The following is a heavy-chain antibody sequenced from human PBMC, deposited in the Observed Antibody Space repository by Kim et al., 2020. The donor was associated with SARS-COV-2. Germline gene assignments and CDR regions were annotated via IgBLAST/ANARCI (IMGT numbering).Heavy chain of an antibody. V-gene: IGHV1-69*13. CDR1: GVTFSRFP. CDR2: ITPMFGSA. CDR3: ARDSSQQQLAFLFDP. J-gene: IGHJ5*02. Sequence: SVKVSCKASGVTFSRFPISWVRQAPGQGLEWMGGITPMFGSAKYAQKFKGRATIRAEESTATVHMELSSLRSDDTALYYCARDSSQQQLAFLFDPWGQGTLVTVAS. D-gene: IGHD1-1*01.